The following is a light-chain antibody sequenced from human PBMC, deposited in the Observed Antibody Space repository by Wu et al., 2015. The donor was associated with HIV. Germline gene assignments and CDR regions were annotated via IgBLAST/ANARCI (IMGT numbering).Light chain of an antibody. J-gene: IGKJ4*01. CDR2: GAS. Sequence: EIVLTQSPGTLSLSPGERATLSCRASQSVSRSYLAWYQQKPGQAPRLLIYGASSRATGIPDRFSGSGSGTDFTLTIGRLEPEDFAVYYCQLYGTSPQVTFGGGTKVEIK. V-gene: IGKV3-20*01. CDR1: QSVSRSY. CDR3: QLYGTSPQVT.